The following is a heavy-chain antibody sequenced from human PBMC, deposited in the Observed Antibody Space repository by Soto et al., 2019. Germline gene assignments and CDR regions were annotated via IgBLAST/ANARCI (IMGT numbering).Heavy chain of an antibody. CDR1: GFMFSNHG. V-gene: IGHV3-33*01. D-gene: IGHD1-1*01. CDR3: VRGDNWNDEASDY. Sequence: QVQLVESGGGVVQPGRSLRLSCAASGFMFSNHGMHWVRQAPGKGLEWVAVIWSDGNNRYSAESVKGRFTISRDNSKNTLYLQMNSLRAEDTAVYYCVRGDNWNDEASDYWGQGTLVTVSS. CDR2: IWSDGNNR. J-gene: IGHJ4*02.